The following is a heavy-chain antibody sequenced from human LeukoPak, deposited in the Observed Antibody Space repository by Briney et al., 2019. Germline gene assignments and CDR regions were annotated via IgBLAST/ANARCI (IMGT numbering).Heavy chain of an antibody. J-gene: IGHJ4*02. CDR2: IGGSDGST. CDR3: ARDILGSPGK. Sequence: GGSLRLSCAASGFTFTNYATTWVRQAPGKGLEWVSGIGGSDGSTYYADSVKGRFTISRDNAGNSLYLQMNSLRDEDTAVYYCARDILGSPGKWGQGTLVTVSS. CDR1: GFTFTNYA. V-gene: IGHV3-23*01. D-gene: IGHD3-10*01.